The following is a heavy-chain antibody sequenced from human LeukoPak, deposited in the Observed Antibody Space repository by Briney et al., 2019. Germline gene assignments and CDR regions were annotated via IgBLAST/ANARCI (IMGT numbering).Heavy chain of an antibody. CDR2: IYYSGST. V-gene: IGHV4-59*01. Sequence: SETLSLTCTVSDGSISSYYWTWIRQPPGKGLEWIGYIYYSGSTNYNPSLKSRVTISVDTSKNQFSLRLSSVTAADTAVYYCARDSYYYDSSGYSSRRAFDIWGQGTMVTVSS. J-gene: IGHJ3*02. CDR1: DGSISSYY. D-gene: IGHD3-22*01. CDR3: ARDSYYYDSSGYSSRRAFDI.